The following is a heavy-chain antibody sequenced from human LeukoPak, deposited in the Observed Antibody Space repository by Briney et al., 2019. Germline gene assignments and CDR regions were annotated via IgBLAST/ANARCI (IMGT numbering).Heavy chain of an antibody. V-gene: IGHV1-18*01. Sequence: ASVKVSCKASGYTFTSYDISWVRQAPGQGLEWMGWISAYNGNTNYAQKLQGRVTMTTDTSTSTAYMELRSLRSDDTAVYYCARVSEVYYYDSSGEIDYWGQGTLVTVSS. CDR3: ARVSEVYYYDSSGEIDY. CDR2: ISAYNGNT. D-gene: IGHD3-22*01. CDR1: GYTFTSYD. J-gene: IGHJ4*02.